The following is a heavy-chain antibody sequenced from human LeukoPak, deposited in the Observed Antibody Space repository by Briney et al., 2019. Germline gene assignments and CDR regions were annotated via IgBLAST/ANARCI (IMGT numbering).Heavy chain of an antibody. CDR3: AKEEHISGWSPLGG. CDR2: IGWNSGSV. D-gene: IGHD6-19*01. CDR1: GFTFSDYA. J-gene: IGHJ4*02. V-gene: IGHV3-9*01. Sequence: GGSLRLSCAGSGFTFSDYAMHWVRQPPGKGLEWVSGIGWNSGSVGYADSVKGRFTISRDNAKNFLYLQMNSLRPEDTAFYYCAKEEHISGWSPLGGWGQGTLVTVSS.